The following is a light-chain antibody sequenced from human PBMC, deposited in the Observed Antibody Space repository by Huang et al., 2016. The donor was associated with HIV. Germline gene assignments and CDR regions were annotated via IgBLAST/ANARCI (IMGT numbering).Light chain of an antibody. CDR1: QSVGRSS. V-gene: IGKV3-20*01. CDR3: QQYGSSPTT. CDR2: DAF. Sequence: EILLTQSPGTLSLSPGERATLTCRASQSVGRSSLAWYQQQPGRAPTLLIYDAFRRASDIPDRFSGSGSGTDFTLTITRLEPQDFAVYYCQQYGSSPTTFGQGTKVEI. J-gene: IGKJ1*01.